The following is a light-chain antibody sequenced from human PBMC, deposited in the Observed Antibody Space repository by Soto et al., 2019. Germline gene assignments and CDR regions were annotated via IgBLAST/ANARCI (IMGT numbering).Light chain of an antibody. CDR3: SSYTPSSTV. CDR2: EVK. CDR1: SSDGDDYKD. Sequence: QSALTQPASVSGSPGQSITISCTGTSSDGDDYKDVSWYQQHPGKAPKLMIYEVKYRPSGVSDRFSGSKSGNTASLTISGLQAEDEAYYDCSSYTPSSTVFGTGTKLTVL. V-gene: IGLV2-14*01. J-gene: IGLJ1*01.